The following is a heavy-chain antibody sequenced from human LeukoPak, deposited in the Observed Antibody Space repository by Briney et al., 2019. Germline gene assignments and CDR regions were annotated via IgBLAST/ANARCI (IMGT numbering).Heavy chain of an antibody. D-gene: IGHD6-19*01. J-gene: IGHJ4*02. CDR2: IYTSGST. Sequence: SETLSLTCTVSGGSISSYYWSWIRQPAGKGLEGIGRIYTSGSTNYNPSLKSPVTMSVDTSKNQFSLKLSSVTAADTAVYYCAREGSSGWYSPFDYWGQGTLVTVSS. V-gene: IGHV4-4*07. CDR3: AREGSSGWYSPFDY. CDR1: GGSISSYY.